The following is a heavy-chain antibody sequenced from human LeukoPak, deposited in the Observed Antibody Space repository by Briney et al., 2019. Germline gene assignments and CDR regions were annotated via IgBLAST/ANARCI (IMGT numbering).Heavy chain of an antibody. CDR2: IDPSDSYT. D-gene: IGHD3-10*01. CDR3: ARHAEGTHGMDV. J-gene: IGHJ6*02. Sequence: GESLKISCKGSGYSFTSYWISWVRQLPGKGLEWMGRIDPSDSYTNYSPSFQGHVTISADKSISTAYLQWSSLKASDTAMYYCARHAEGTHGMDVWGQGTTVTVSS. V-gene: IGHV5-10-1*01. CDR1: GYSFTSYW.